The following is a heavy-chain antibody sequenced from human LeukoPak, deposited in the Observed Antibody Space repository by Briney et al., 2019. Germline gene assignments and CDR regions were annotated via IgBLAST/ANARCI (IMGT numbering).Heavy chain of an antibody. Sequence: PSETLSLTCTVSGGSLSNKYWSWIRQPPGKGLEWIGYIYYSGSTNYNPYLKSRVTISVDTSKNQFSLKLSSVTAADTAVYYCARVYSSGWGPLLVAFDIWGQGTMVTVSS. CDR2: IYYSGST. CDR1: GGSLSNKY. D-gene: IGHD6-19*01. CDR3: ARVYSSGWGPLLVAFDI. J-gene: IGHJ3*02. V-gene: IGHV4-59*01.